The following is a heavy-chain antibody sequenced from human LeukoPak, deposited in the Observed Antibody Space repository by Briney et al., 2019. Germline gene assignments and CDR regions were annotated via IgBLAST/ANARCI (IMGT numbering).Heavy chain of an antibody. V-gene: IGHV3-23*01. J-gene: IGHJ4*02. CDR2: ISGSSGST. CDR3: VKRRYAGYNYFDY. CDR1: GFTFNSYA. D-gene: IGHD5-24*01. Sequence: GGALRLSCAASGFTFNSYAMNWVRQAPGKGLEWVSTISGSSGSTYYADSVKGRFTISRDNSKNTLYLQMNSLRPEDTAVYYCVKRRYAGYNYFDYWGQGTLATVSS.